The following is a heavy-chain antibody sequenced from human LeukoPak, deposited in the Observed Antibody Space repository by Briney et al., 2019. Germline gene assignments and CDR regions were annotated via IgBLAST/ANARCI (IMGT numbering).Heavy chain of an antibody. V-gene: IGHV3-9*01. Sequence: GGSLRLSCAASGFTFDDYAMHWVRQAPGKGLEWVSGISWNSGSIGYADSVKGRFTISRDNAKNSLYLQMNSLRAEDTALYYCAKGGYSSSWEKYNWFDPWGQGTLVTVSS. CDR1: GFTFDDYA. J-gene: IGHJ5*02. CDR2: ISWNSGSI. D-gene: IGHD6-13*01. CDR3: AKGGYSSSWEKYNWFDP.